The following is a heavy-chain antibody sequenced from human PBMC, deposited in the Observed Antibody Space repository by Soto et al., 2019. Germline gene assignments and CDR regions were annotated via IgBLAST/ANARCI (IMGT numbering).Heavy chain of an antibody. Sequence: GGSLRLSCAASGFTFSSYWMSWVRQAPGKGLEWVANIKQDGSGKYYVDSVKGRFTISRDNAKNSLYLQMNSLRAEDTAVYYCATALGYCSGGSCYPPGYWGQGTLVTVSS. J-gene: IGHJ4*02. V-gene: IGHV3-7*01. D-gene: IGHD2-15*01. CDR2: IKQDGSGK. CDR3: ATALGYCSGGSCYPPGY. CDR1: GFTFSSYW.